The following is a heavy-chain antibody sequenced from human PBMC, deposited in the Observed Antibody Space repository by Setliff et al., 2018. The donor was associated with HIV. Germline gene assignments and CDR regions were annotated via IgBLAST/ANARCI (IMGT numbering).Heavy chain of an antibody. CDR3: STFYGPGL. Sequence: GGSLRLSCAASGFTFSDYYLNWFRLAPGKGLEWISHITNTGSSTNYAESVKGRFTISRDNARNSGFLQMNSLKTEDTAVYYCSTFYGPGLWGRGTLVTVSS. CDR2: ITNTGSST. J-gene: IGHJ2*01. CDR1: GFTFSDYY. D-gene: IGHD4-17*01. V-gene: IGHV3-11*01.